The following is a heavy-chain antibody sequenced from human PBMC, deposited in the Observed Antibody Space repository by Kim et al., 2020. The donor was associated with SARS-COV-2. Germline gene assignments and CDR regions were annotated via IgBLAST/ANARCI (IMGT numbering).Heavy chain of an antibody. Sequence: GGSLRLSCAISGFTFINDCTYWVRQAPGKGLQWVATIKPDGSEKNYVDSVKGRFSISRDNTKQLVYLQMNSLRAEDTAVYYCASRILGGQGTLVTVSS. D-gene: IGHD3-3*02. CDR3: ASRIL. CDR1: GFTFINDC. J-gene: IGHJ4*02. CDR2: IKPDGSEK. V-gene: IGHV3-7*01.